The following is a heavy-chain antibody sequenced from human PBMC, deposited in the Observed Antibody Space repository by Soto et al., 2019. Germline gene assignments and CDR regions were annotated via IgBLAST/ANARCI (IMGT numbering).Heavy chain of an antibody. D-gene: IGHD1-26*01. Sequence: EVQLVESGGGLVQPGGSLRLSCVASGFTFSSYSMNWVRQAPGKGLEWVSYISSSSRTKYYVDSVKGRFTISRDNAKNSLYLQMNSLRDEDTAVYYCARDRAGAQYGLDVWGQGTTVTVSS. CDR2: ISSSSRTK. CDR1: GFTFSSYS. CDR3: ARDRAGAQYGLDV. J-gene: IGHJ6*02. V-gene: IGHV3-48*02.